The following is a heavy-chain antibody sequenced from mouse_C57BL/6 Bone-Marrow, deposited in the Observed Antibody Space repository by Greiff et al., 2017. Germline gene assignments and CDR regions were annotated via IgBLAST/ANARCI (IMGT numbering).Heavy chain of an antibody. CDR2: INSDGGST. CDR3: ARHGGNAWFAY. V-gene: IGHV5-2*01. J-gene: IGHJ3*01. D-gene: IGHD2-1*01. CDR1: EYEFPSHY. Sequence: EVQRLESGAGLVQPGESLKLSCESNEYEFPSHYMSWVRKTPEKSLELVAAINSDGGSTYYPDTMKRRSTISRDNTKKTLYLQMSSLRSEDTAVYYCARHGGNAWFAYWGQGTLVTVSA.